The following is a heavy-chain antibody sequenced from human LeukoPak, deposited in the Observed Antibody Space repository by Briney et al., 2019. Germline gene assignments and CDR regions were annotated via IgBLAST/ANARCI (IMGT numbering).Heavy chain of an antibody. CDR2: IYRRGNS. D-gene: IGHD3-22*01. CDR3: ARALTTYYYDSSGYSKGSAFDI. CDR1: GGSISTAHW. Sequence: SETLSLTCAVSGGSISTAHWWNWVRQSPGKGLEWIGEIYRRGNSNYNPSLKSRVSISVDTSKNQFSLKVTSLTAADTAVYYCARALTTYYYDSSGYSKGSAFDIWGQGTMVTVSS. J-gene: IGHJ3*02. V-gene: IGHV4-4*02.